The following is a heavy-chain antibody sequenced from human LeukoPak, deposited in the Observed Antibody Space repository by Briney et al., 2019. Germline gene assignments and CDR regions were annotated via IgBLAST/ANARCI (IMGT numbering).Heavy chain of an antibody. V-gene: IGHV4-34*01. CDR3: ANYYGS. Sequence: SETLSLTCAVFGGSFSSHYWSWLRQPPGKSLEWIGEVNHGGSTNFNPSFKSRVTISVDTSKNQFSLKLTSVTAADTAVYYRANYYGSWGQGTLVTVSS. CDR2: VNHGGST. J-gene: IGHJ5*02. D-gene: IGHD4-17*01. CDR1: GGSFSSHY.